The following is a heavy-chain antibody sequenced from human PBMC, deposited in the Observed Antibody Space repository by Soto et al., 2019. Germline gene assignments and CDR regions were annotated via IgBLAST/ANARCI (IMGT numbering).Heavy chain of an antibody. V-gene: IGHV1-69*13. CDR2: IIPIFGTA. J-gene: IGHJ6*02. Sequence: SVKVSCKASGGTFSSYAISWVRQAPGQGLEWMGGIIPIFGTANYAQRFQGRVTITADESTSTAYMELSSLRSEDTAVYYCARVWGSYCSSTSCRYYYYGMDVWGQGTTVTVSS. CDR1: GGTFSSYA. D-gene: IGHD2-2*01. CDR3: ARVWGSYCSSTSCRYYYYGMDV.